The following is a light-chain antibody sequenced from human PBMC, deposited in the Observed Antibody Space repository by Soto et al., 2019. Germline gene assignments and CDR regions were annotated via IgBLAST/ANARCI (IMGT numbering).Light chain of an antibody. J-gene: IGKJ5*01. Sequence: EIVWTQSPGTLSLSPGERATLSCRASQSVSSSYLAWYQQKPGQAPRLLIYGASSRATGVPDRFSSSGSGTDATLTINRLEPEDFAVYYCQQYAFGQGTRLEIK. CDR2: GAS. CDR3: QQYA. V-gene: IGKV3-20*01. CDR1: QSVSSSY.